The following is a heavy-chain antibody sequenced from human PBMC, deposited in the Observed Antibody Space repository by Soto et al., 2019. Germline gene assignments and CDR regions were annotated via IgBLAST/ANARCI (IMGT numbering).Heavy chain of an antibody. Sequence: QVQLQESGPGLVKPSQTLSLTCTVSGGSISSGGYYWSWIRQHPGKGLEWIGYIYYSASTYYNPSLRSRVTILVDTSKNQFSLKLSSVTAADTAVYYCAASCVGCGGFNYYGMDVWGQGTTVTVSS. D-gene: IGHD2-21*01. CDR3: AASCVGCGGFNYYGMDV. V-gene: IGHV4-31*03. CDR2: IYYSAST. J-gene: IGHJ6*02. CDR1: GGSISSGGYY.